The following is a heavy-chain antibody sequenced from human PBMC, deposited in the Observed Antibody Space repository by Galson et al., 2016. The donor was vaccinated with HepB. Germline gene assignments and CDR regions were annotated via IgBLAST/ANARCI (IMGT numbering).Heavy chain of an antibody. Sequence: SLRLSCAASGLTFSRYWMHWVRQAPGKGLVWVSRINTDDSSASYADSVRGRFTVSRDNARNSLYLQMNSPRAEDTAIYYCTRDRAQDWSGSFTGVYFDSWGQGTLVTVSS. D-gene: IGHD3-3*01. CDR2: INTDDSSA. J-gene: IGHJ4*02. V-gene: IGHV3-74*01. CDR1: GLTFSRYW. CDR3: TRDRAQDWSGSFTGVYFDS.